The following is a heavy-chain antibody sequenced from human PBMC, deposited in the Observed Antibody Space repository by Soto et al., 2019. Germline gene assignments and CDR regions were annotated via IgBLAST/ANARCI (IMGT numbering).Heavy chain of an antibody. CDR3: TNSYCGSMSCLGNY. Sequence: QVKLVQSGAEVKKPGASVKVSCKASGYSFSSLGMHWVRQAPGQRLEWMGWIHGGNGNTKYSQKYQGRVTMTRDTSASTAHMELSSLTSEDTAVYYCTNSYCGSMSCLGNYWGQGSLVTVPS. CDR1: GYSFSSLG. J-gene: IGHJ4*02. CDR2: IHGGNGNT. D-gene: IGHD2-2*01. V-gene: IGHV1-3*01.